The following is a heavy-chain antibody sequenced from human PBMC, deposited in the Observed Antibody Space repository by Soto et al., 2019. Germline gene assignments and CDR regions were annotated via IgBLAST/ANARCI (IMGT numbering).Heavy chain of an antibody. J-gene: IGHJ4*02. CDR3: AKNSVTSTSVRYYFDY. Sequence: GGSLRLSCAASGFTFSSYAMSWVRQAPGKGLEWVSAISGSGGSTYYADSVKGRFTISRDNSKNTLYLQMNSLRAEDTAVYSCAKNSVTSTSVRYYFDYWGQRTLVTVSS. V-gene: IGHV3-23*01. D-gene: IGHD2-2*01. CDR2: ISGSGGST. CDR1: GFTFSSYA.